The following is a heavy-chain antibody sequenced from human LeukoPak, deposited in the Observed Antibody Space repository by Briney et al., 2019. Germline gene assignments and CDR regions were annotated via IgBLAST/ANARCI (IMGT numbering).Heavy chain of an antibody. CDR2: NNHSGST. Sequence: SETLSLTCAVYGGSFSGYYWSWIRQPPGKGLEWIGENNHSGSTNYNPSLKSRVTISVDTSKNQFSLKLNSVTAADTAVYYCARWPDRIRFYPWGQGTLVTVSS. CDR3: ARWPDRIRFYP. V-gene: IGHV4-34*01. D-gene: IGHD1-14*01. CDR1: GGSFSGYY. J-gene: IGHJ5*02.